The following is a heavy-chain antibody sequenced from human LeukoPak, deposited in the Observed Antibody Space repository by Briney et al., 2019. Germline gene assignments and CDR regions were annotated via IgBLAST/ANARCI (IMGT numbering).Heavy chain of an antibody. CDR1: GGSFSGYY. CDR2: INHSGST. Sequence: SETLSLTCAVYGGSFSGYYWSWIRQPPGKGLEWIGEINHSGSTNYNPSLKSRVTISVDTSKNQFSLKLSSVTAADTAVYYCARLIWDIVVVVAAGSYYYYMDVWGKGTTVTISS. V-gene: IGHV4-34*01. CDR3: ARLIWDIVVVVAAGSYYYYMDV. D-gene: IGHD2-15*01. J-gene: IGHJ6*03.